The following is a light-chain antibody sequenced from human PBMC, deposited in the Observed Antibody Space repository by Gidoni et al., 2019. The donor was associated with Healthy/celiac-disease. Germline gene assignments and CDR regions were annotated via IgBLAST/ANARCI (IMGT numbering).Light chain of an antibody. Sequence: EIVMTQSPATLSVSPGERATLSCRASQSVSSSLAWYQQKPGQGPRLLIYGASTRATGIPARFSGSGSGTEFTLTISSLQSEDFAVYYCQQYNNWPGTFGQXTKVEIK. CDR1: QSVSSS. J-gene: IGKJ1*01. V-gene: IGKV3-15*01. CDR3: QQYNNWPGT. CDR2: GAS.